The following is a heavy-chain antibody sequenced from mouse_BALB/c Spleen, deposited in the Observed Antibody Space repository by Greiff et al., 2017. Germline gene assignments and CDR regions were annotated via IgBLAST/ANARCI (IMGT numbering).Heavy chain of an antibody. D-gene: IGHD2-1*01. CDR1: GYSFTSYW. CDR3: TRAEFYGNYDY. CDR2: IYPGNSDT. V-gene: IGHV1-5*01. Sequence: EVQLQQSGTVLARPGASVKMSCKASGYSFTSYWMHWVKQRPGQGLEWIGAIYPGNSDTSYNQKFKGKAKLTAVTSASTAYMELSSLTNEDSAVYYCTRAEFYGNYDYWGQGTTLTVSS. J-gene: IGHJ2*01.